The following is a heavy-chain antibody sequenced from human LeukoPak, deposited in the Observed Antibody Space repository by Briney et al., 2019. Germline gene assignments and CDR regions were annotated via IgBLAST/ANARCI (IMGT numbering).Heavy chain of an antibody. V-gene: IGHV1-8*01. CDR3: AGSLGYCTSNVCYLKY. CDR1: GYSFTSYD. D-gene: IGHD2-8*01. J-gene: IGHJ4*02. CDR2: MNPNSGNT. Sequence: ASVKVSCKASGYSFTSYDINWVRQATGQGLEWMGWMNPNSGNTGYAQKFQDRVTMTTDTYTNTAYMELRSLRSDDTAVYYCAGSLGYCTSNVCYLKYWGQGTLVTVSS.